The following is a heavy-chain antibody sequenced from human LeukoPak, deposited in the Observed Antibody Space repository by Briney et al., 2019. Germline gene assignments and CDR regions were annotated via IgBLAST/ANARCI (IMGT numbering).Heavy chain of an antibody. CDR3: ARVTGMGYAFDY. D-gene: IGHD3-10*01. CDR2: IYTSGST. V-gene: IGHV4-61*02. Sequence: PSQTLSLTCTVSGNSISSGDYYWSWIRQPAGKGLEWIGRIYTSGSTTYNPSLKSRVTISGDTSENQFSLRLSSVTAADTAVYYCARVTGMGYAFDYWGQGTLVTVSS. CDR1: GNSISSGDYY. J-gene: IGHJ4*02.